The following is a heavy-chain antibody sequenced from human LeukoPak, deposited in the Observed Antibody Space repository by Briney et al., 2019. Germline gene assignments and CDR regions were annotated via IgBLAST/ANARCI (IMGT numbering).Heavy chain of an antibody. CDR1: GFTFSRYW. Sequence: GGSLRLSCAASGFTFSRYWMNWVRQAPGKGLEWVSSISSGSNYKYYADSVKGRFTISRDNAKNSLYLQMNSLRAEDTAVYYCARGPSTTSHYYFDYWGQGTLVTVSP. CDR3: ARGPSTTSHYYFDY. V-gene: IGHV3-21*01. D-gene: IGHD2-2*01. J-gene: IGHJ4*02. CDR2: ISSGSNYK.